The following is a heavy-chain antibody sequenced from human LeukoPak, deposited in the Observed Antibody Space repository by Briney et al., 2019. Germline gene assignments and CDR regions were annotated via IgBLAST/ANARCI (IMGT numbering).Heavy chain of an antibody. D-gene: IGHD5-12*01. J-gene: IGHJ4*02. CDR3: ARSGTRGYSGYDY. CDR1: GFTFSSYA. V-gene: IGHV3-21*01. CDR2: ISTSSSYI. Sequence: GGSLRLSCAASGFTFSSYAMHWVRQAPGKGLEWVSSISTSSSYIYYADSVKGRFTISRHNAKNSLYLQMNSLRAEDTAVYYCARSGTRGYSGYDYWGQGTLVTVSS.